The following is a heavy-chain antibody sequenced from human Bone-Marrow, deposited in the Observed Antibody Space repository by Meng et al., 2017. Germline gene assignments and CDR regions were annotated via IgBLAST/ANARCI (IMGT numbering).Heavy chain of an antibody. CDR2: IYYSGST. CDR1: GGSISSGGYY. D-gene: IGHD2-15*01. Sequence: QVQLQESGPGLVKPSQTLSLTCTVSGGSISSGGYYWSWIRQHPGKGLEWIGYIYYSGSTYYKPSLKSRVTMSVDTSKNQFSLKLNSVTAADTAVYYCARVGYCSGGSCYFRYFDYWGPGTLVTVSS. J-gene: IGHJ4*02. CDR3: ARVGYCSGGSCYFRYFDY. V-gene: IGHV4-30-4*08.